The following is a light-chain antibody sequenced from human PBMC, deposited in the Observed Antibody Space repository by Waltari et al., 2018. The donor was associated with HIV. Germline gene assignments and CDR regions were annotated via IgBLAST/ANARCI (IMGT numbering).Light chain of an antibody. CDR2: DVN. CDR1: SSDVGTYNY. CDR3: CSYAGSYTWV. Sequence: QSALTQPRSVSGSPGQSVTISCTGTSSDVGTYNYVSWYQQHPGKAPKLMIYDVNKRPSGVPDRFSGSKSGNTASLTISGLQADDEADYDCCSYAGSYTWVFGGGTKLTVL. V-gene: IGLV2-11*01. J-gene: IGLJ3*02.